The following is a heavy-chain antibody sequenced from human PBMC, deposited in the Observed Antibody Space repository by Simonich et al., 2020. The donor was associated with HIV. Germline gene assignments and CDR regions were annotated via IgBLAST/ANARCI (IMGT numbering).Heavy chain of an antibody. CDR1: GYTFTGYF. Sequence: QVQLVQSGAEARKPGASVKVSCKASGYTFTGYFVHWVRQAPGQGLEYLGRINPQSGGTNYAQKFQGRVTMTRDTSITTAYMELSRLRSDDTAVYYCARSRMVGGVYHYYAMDVWGQGTTVTVSS. J-gene: IGHJ6*02. CDR2: INPQSGGT. V-gene: IGHV1-2*06. D-gene: IGHD1-26*01. CDR3: ARSRMVGGVYHYYAMDV.